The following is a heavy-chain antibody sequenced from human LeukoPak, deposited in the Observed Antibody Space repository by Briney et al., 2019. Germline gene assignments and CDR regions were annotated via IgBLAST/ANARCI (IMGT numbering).Heavy chain of an antibody. CDR3: AGTGYSYGRIDY. J-gene: IGHJ4*02. Sequence: SETLSLTCTVSGGSISSCYWSWIRQPAGKGLEWIGRIYTSGSTNYNPSLKSRVTMSVDTSKNQFSLKLSSVTAADTAVYYCAGTGYSYGRIDYWGQGTLVTVSS. CDR1: GGSISSCY. V-gene: IGHV4-4*07. D-gene: IGHD5-18*01. CDR2: IYTSGST.